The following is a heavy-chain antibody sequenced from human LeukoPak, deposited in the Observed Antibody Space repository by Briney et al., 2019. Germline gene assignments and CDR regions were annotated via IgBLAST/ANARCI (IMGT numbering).Heavy chain of an antibody. CDR2: INPNSGGT. CDR1: GYTFTGYY. Sequence: VSVKVSCKASGYTFTGYYMHWVRQAPGQGLEWMGRINPNSGGTNYAQKFQGRVTMTGDTSISTAYMELSRLRSDDTAVYYCARGKTGTTIWFDPWGQGTLVTVSS. V-gene: IGHV1-2*06. CDR3: ARGKTGTTIWFDP. J-gene: IGHJ5*02. D-gene: IGHD1-7*01.